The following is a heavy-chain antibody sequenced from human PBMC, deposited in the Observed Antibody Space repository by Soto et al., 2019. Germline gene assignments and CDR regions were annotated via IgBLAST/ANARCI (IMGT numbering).Heavy chain of an antibody. CDR1: GGSISGYY. CDR2: IYSDGTT. J-gene: IGHJ6*02. V-gene: IGHV4-4*07. CDR3: SRVGCSNSKCYTRGMDV. D-gene: IGHD2-2*01. Sequence: PSENLSLTCTVSGGSISGYYWSWVRQPAGKGLEWVGRIYSDGTTNYSPSLKSRVTMSLDTSKDQFSLHLNSVTAADTAVYYCSRVGCSNSKCYTRGMDVWDQGTTLTVSS.